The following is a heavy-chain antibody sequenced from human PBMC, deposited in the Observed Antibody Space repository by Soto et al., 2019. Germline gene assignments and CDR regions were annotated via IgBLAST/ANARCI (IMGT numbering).Heavy chain of an antibody. CDR1: GGSVSSASYY. V-gene: IGHV4-61*01. Sequence: QVQLQESGPGLVKPSETLSLTCPVSGGSVSSASYYWSWIRQPPGKGLEWIGHIYYSGSTNYNPSSKSRVTISVDTSKNQFSLKLSSVTAADTAVYYCARGVLGYCSGDGCPAVFDYWGQGTLVTVSS. CDR2: IYYSGST. D-gene: IGHD2-15*01. CDR3: ARGVLGYCSGDGCPAVFDY. J-gene: IGHJ4*02.